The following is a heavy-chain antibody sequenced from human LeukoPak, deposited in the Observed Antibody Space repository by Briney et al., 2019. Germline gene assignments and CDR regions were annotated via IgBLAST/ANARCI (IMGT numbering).Heavy chain of an antibody. Sequence: PSETLSLTCTVSGGSISSSSYYWGWIRQPPGKGLEWIGSIYYSGSTYYNPSLKSRVTISVDTSKNQFSLKLSSVTAADTAVYYCARGEQLVPFDYWGQGTLVTVSS. CDR1: GGSISSSSYY. V-gene: IGHV4-39*07. CDR3: ARGEQLVPFDY. J-gene: IGHJ4*02. CDR2: IYYSGST. D-gene: IGHD6-13*01.